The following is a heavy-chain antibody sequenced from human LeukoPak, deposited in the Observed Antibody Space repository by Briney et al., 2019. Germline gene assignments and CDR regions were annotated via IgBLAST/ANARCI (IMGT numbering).Heavy chain of an antibody. CDR2: IRYDGSLK. CDR1: GFSFSSYG. V-gene: IGHV3-30*02. J-gene: IGHJ4*02. D-gene: IGHD3-10*01. Sequence: PGGSLRLSCAASGFSFSSYGMHWVRQAPGKGLEWVAFIRYDGSLKHYADSMKGRFTISRDNSKSTLYLQMNSLRAEDTAVYYCAKVYGSGSYYNLYFDYWGQGTLVTVSS. CDR3: AKVYGSGSYYNLYFDY.